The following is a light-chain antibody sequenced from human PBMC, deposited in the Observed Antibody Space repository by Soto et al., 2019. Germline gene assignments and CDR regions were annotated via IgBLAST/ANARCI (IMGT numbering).Light chain of an antibody. CDR2: AAS. Sequence: DIHMTQSPSSLSASVGDGFTITCRASQSISIYLNWYQQKPGKAPKVLIYAASSLQSGVPPRFSGSGSGTDFTLTISSLKTEDFATYFCQQSYNIHRATFGHGTKVDIK. CDR1: QSISIY. V-gene: IGKV1-39*01. CDR3: QQSYNIHRAT. J-gene: IGKJ1*01.